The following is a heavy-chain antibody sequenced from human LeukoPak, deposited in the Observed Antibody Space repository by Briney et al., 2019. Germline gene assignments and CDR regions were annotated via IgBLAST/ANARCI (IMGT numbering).Heavy chain of an antibody. Sequence: KPAGTLRLSCTASGFTFSSYSMNWVRQAPGKGLEWVSSISSSSSYIYYADSVKGRLTISRDNAKNSLYLQMNSLRAEDTAVYYCARDQVSSSSPIAYWGQGTLVTVSS. D-gene: IGHD6-6*01. V-gene: IGHV3-21*01. CDR3: ARDQVSSSSPIAY. CDR2: ISSSSSYI. J-gene: IGHJ4*02. CDR1: GFTFSSYS.